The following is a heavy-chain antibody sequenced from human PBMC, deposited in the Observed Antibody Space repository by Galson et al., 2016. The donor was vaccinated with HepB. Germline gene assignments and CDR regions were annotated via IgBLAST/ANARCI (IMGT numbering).Heavy chain of an antibody. CDR2: VNPSGGST. CDR3: ARGEVVTANGRAAFDI. V-gene: IGHV1-46*01. D-gene: IGHD2-21*02. J-gene: IGHJ3*02. Sequence: SVKVSCKASGYTFTTYYIHWVRQAPGQGLEWMGMVNPSGGSTTSAQKFQGRVTMTGDTSTSTAYMELTSLRSEDTAVYFWARGEVVTANGRAAFDIWGQGTMVTVSS. CDR1: GYTFTTYY.